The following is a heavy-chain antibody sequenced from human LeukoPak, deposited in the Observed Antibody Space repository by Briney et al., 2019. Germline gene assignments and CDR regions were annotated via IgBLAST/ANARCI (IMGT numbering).Heavy chain of an antibody. V-gene: IGHV1-3*01. J-gene: IGHJ4*02. Sequence: ASVKVSCKASGYTFTSYAMHWVRQAPGQRLEWMGWINAGNGNTKYSQKFQGRVTITRDTSASTAYMELSSLRSEDTAVYYCARDQQLWWGLGDYWGQGTLVTVSS. CDR3: ARDQQLWWGLGDY. CDR1: GYTFTSYA. CDR2: INAGNGNT. D-gene: IGHD5-18*01.